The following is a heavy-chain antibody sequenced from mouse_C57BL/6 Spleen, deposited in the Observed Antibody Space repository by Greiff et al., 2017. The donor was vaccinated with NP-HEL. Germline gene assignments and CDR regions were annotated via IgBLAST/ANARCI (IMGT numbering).Heavy chain of an antibody. CDR3: ARQGDSSGNYFDY. J-gene: IGHJ2*01. D-gene: IGHD3-2*02. CDR2: ISGGGGNT. Sequence: EVKVVESGGGLVKPGGSLKLSCAASGFTFSSYTMSWVRQTPEKRLEWVATISGGGGNTYYPDSVKGRFTISRDNAKNTLYLQMSSLRSEDTALYYCARQGDSSGNYFDYWGQGTTLTVSS. V-gene: IGHV5-9*01. CDR1: GFTFSSYT.